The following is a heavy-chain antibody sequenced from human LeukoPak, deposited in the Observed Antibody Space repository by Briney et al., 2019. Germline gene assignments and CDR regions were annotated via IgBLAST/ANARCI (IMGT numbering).Heavy chain of an antibody. Sequence: SGTLSLTCAVSGASMNRTNWWSWVRQPPGKGLEWIGEIFHSGSTNYDPSLKSRVTMSVDKSKNQFSLKVKSVTAADTAVYFCATQGVEAAGFFDYWGQGTLVIVSS. CDR3: ATQGVEAAGFFDY. CDR2: IFHSGST. J-gene: IGHJ4*02. CDR1: GASMNRTNW. D-gene: IGHD6-13*01. V-gene: IGHV4-4*02.